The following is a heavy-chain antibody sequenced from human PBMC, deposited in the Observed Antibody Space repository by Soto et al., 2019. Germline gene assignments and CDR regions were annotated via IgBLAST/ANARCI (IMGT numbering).Heavy chain of an antibody. CDR2: VHHSGTT. V-gene: IGHV4-28*01. CDR1: SNTW. D-gene: IGHD1-1*01. CDR3: ARSGGNHVYYYMDV. Sequence: SNTWWGWIRQPPGKGLEWIGYVHHSGTTFYNASLQNRITMSVDMSNNQVSLNLRSVTAADTAVYFCARSGGNHVYYYMDVWGQWTTVTVSS. J-gene: IGHJ6*02.